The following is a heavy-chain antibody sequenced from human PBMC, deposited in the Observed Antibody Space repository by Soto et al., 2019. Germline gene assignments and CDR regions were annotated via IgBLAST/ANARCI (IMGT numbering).Heavy chain of an antibody. CDR1: GGSFSGYY. J-gene: IGHJ4*02. CDR3: ALLLECSGGSCYLQDY. Sequence: SETLSLTCAVYGGSFSGYYWSWIRQPPGKGLEWIGEINHSGSTNYNPSLKSRVTISVDTSNNQFSLKLSSVTAADTAVYYCALLLECSGGSCYLQDYWGQGTLVTVSS. CDR2: INHSGST. D-gene: IGHD2-15*01. V-gene: IGHV4-34*01.